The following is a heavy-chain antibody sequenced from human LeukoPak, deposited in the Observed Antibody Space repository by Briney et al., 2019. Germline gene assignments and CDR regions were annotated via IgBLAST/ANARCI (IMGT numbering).Heavy chain of an antibody. J-gene: IGHJ4*02. V-gene: IGHV3-49*03. Sequence: GGSLRLSCSASGFTFGDHSMSWFRQAPGKGLEWVGFIRSKAYGGTAEYAASVKGRFTISRDDSESIAYLQMDSLKTEDTAVYYCSREIRYFDWFQADYWGQGTLATVSS. CDR1: GFTFGDHS. CDR3: SREIRYFDWFQADY. CDR2: IRSKAYGGTA. D-gene: IGHD3-9*01.